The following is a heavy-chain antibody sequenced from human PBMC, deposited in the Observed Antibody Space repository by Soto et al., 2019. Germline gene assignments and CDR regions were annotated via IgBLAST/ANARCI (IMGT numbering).Heavy chain of an antibody. Sequence: PXXSLRLTFAASGFTVSSNYMGWVRQAPGKRLEWVSVIYSGGSTYYADSVKGRFTISRDNSKNTLYLQMHSLRAEDTAVYYCARDMVRGMDVWGQGTTVTVS. CDR2: IYSGGST. J-gene: IGHJ6*02. V-gene: IGHV3-66*01. CDR1: GFTVSSNY. CDR3: ARDMVRGMDV. D-gene: IGHD3-10*01.